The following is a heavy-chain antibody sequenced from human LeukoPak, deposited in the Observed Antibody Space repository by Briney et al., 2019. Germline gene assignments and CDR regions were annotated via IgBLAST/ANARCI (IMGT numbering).Heavy chain of an antibody. CDR3: AKSQFCSGGSCFDAFDI. CDR1: GFTFSSYG. Sequence: PGGSLRLSCAASGFTFSSYGMGWVRQAPGKGLEWVSAISHSGGTTYYADSVKGRFTISRDNSKNTLYLQMHSLRAEDTALYYCAKSQFCSGGSCFDAFDIWGQGTMVTVSS. V-gene: IGHV3-23*01. D-gene: IGHD2-15*01. J-gene: IGHJ3*02. CDR2: ISHSGGTT.